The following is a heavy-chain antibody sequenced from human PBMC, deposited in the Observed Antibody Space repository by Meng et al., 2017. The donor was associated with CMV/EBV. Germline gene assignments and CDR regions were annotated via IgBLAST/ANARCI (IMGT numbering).Heavy chain of an antibody. CDR1: GGTISSGGYY. Sequence: LRLSCDVSGGTISSGGYYWSWLRQHPGKGLEWIGYIYYSGSTYYNPSLKSRFTILVDTSKNRFSLKLNSVTAADTAVYYCARAARPTSANKYWCFDYWGQGTLVTVSS. J-gene: IGHJ4*02. CDR2: IYYSGST. V-gene: IGHV4-31*11. D-gene: IGHD6-6*01. CDR3: ARAARPTSANKYWCFDY.